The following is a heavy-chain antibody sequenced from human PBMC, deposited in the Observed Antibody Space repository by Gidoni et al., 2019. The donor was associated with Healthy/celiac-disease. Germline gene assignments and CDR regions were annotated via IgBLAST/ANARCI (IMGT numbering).Heavy chain of an antibody. Sequence: QVQLVQSGAEAKKPGAAVKVSCKASAYTFTSYAISWVRQAPGQGLEWMGWISAYNGTTNYAQKLQGRVTMTTDTSTSTAYMELRSLRSDDTAVYYCARDRSGLLWFGELFYFDAFDIWGQGTMVTVSS. D-gene: IGHD3-10*01. CDR1: AYTFTSYA. V-gene: IGHV1-18*01. CDR3: ARDRSGLLWFGELFYFDAFDI. J-gene: IGHJ3*02. CDR2: ISAYNGTT.